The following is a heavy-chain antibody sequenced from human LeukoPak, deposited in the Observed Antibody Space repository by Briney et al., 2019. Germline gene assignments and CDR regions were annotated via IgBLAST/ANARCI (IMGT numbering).Heavy chain of an antibody. Sequence: GGSLRLSCAASAFSLSAYNMNWVRQAPGKGLEWVSSISYTGTYIYYADSVRGRFTISRDNAQNSLYLQMNSLRAEDTAIYYCVRDRGTYRPIDYWGQGTLVTVSS. CDR3: VRDRGTYRPIDY. CDR1: AFSLSAYN. V-gene: IGHV3-21*04. J-gene: IGHJ4*02. D-gene: IGHD1-26*01. CDR2: ISYTGTYI.